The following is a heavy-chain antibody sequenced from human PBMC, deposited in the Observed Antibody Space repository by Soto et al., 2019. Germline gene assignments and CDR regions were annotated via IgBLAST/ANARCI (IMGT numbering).Heavy chain of an antibody. V-gene: IGHV3-66*01. CDR3: AREAIIVIAAPEYYFDY. CDR1: GFDVSNTD. CDR2: IYSGGYT. D-gene: IGHD3-22*01. Sequence: GSLRLSCAASGFDVSNTDMSWVRQAPGKGLEWVSVIYSGGYTNYADSVKGRFIVSRDSPENTLYLQMESLRAEDTAVYYCAREAIIVIAAPEYYFDYWGQGTLVTVSS. J-gene: IGHJ4*02.